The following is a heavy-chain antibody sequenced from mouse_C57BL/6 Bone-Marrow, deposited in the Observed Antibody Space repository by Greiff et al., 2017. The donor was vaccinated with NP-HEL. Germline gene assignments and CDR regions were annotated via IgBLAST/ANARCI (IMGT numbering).Heavy chain of an antibody. D-gene: IGHD1-1*01. J-gene: IGHJ1*03. V-gene: IGHV3-6*01. CDR1: GYSITSGCS. CDR3: ARDPYGSSYWYFDV. CDR2: IRYDGSN. Sequence: VQLQESGPGLVRPSQSLSLTCSVTGYSITSGCSWYGNRQFRGSILEWVVYIRYDGSNNYNPSLNNRISITRAPSKNQFFLKLNSVTTEDTATYYCARDPYGSSYWYFDVWGTGTTVTVSS.